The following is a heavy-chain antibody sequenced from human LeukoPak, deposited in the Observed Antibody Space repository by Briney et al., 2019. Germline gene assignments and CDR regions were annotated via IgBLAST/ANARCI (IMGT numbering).Heavy chain of an antibody. CDR2: INHSGST. CDR1: GGSFSSYY. D-gene: IGHD6-6*01. Sequence: SETLSLTCAVYGGSFSSYYWSWIRQPPGKGLEWIGEINHSGSTNYNPSPKSRVTISVDTSKNQFSLKLSSVTAADTAVYYCARGGIAARRLDYWGQGTLVTVSS. V-gene: IGHV4-34*01. CDR3: ARGGIAARRLDY. J-gene: IGHJ4*02.